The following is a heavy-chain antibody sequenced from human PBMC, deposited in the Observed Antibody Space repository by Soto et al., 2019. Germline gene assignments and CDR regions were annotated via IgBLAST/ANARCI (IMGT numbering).Heavy chain of an antibody. CDR3: ARLCRTVSTTHY. Sequence: GGYLRLCCGVYGLIFSRHSMTWVRQALGKELEWEANIKPDGSDKYYVDSVKGRFTIYRDNAEHSLYLQMSSLRAEDAAVYYCARLCRTVSTTHYWCQAVLVSVSS. V-gene: IGHV3-7*01. CDR1: GLIFSRHS. J-gene: IGHJ4*02. CDR2: IKPDGSDK. D-gene: IGHD1-26*01.